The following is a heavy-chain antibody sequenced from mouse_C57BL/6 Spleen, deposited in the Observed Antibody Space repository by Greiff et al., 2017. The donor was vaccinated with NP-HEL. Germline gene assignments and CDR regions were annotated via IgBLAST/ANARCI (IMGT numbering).Heavy chain of an antibody. CDR3: AIYYDYDRNYFDY. J-gene: IGHJ2*01. V-gene: IGHV1-69*01. D-gene: IGHD2-4*01. CDR1: GYTFTSYW. Sequence: QVQLQQPGAELVMPGASVKLSCKASGYTFTSYWMHWVKQRPGQGLEWIGEIDPSDSYTNYNQKFKGKSTLTVDKYSSTAYMQLSSLTSEDSAVYYCAIYYDYDRNYFDYWGQGTTLTVSS. CDR2: IDPSDSYT.